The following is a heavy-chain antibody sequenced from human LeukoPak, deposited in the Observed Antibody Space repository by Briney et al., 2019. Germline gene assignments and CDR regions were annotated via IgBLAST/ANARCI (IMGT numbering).Heavy chain of an antibody. CDR1: GFTFSSYG. D-gene: IGHD6-19*01. CDR3: AKDLYPGYSSGWLYNWFDP. CDR2: ISYDGSNK. Sequence: GGSLRLSCAASGFTFSSYGMHWVRQAPGKGLEWVAVISYDGSNKYYADSVKGRFTISRDNSKNTLYLQMNSLRAEDTAVYYCAKDLYPGYSSGWLYNWFDPWGQGTLVTVSS. V-gene: IGHV3-30*18. J-gene: IGHJ5*02.